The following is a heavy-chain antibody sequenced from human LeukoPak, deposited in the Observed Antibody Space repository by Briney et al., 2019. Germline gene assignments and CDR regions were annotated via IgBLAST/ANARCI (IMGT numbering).Heavy chain of an antibody. D-gene: IGHD3/OR15-3a*01. CDR3: AREAIFGLVTQYWYFDL. Sequence: PSETLSLTCTVSGGSISSNYWNWIRQPAGKGLEWIGHIYTSGNTNYNPSLKSRVTMSLDTSKNQFSLKLSSVTAADTAVYYCAREAIFGLVTQYWYFDLWGRGTLATVSS. V-gene: IGHV4-4*07. CDR2: IYTSGNT. CDR1: GGSISSNY. J-gene: IGHJ2*01.